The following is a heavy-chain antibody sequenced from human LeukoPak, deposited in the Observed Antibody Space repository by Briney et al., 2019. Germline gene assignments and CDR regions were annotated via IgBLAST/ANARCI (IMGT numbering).Heavy chain of an antibody. Sequence: SETLSLTCTVSGGSIRSYYWSWIRQPPGKGLEWIGYIYFSGSTSYPSSLKCRVTISVDRSKNHFSLKLSSVAAADTAVYYCGRSYDTNFDYWGEGAPVTVSS. J-gene: IGHJ4*02. D-gene: IGHD3-3*01. V-gene: IGHV4-59*01. CDR3: GRSYDTNFDY. CDR2: IYFSGST. CDR1: GGSIRSYY.